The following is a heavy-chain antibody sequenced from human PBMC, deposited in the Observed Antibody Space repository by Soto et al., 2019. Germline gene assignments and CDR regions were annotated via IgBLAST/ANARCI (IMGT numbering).Heavy chain of an antibody. D-gene: IGHD2-2*01. CDR2: INPNSGGT. CDR3: ARERYCSSTSCYGGQSYYGMDV. Sequence: ASVKVSCKASGYTFTGYYMHGVRQAPGQGLEWMGWINPNSGGTNYAQKFQGWVTMTRDTAISTAYMELSRLRSDDTAVYYCARERYCSSTSCYGGQSYYGMDVWGQGTTVTVSS. J-gene: IGHJ6*01. V-gene: IGHV1-2*04. CDR1: GYTFTGYY.